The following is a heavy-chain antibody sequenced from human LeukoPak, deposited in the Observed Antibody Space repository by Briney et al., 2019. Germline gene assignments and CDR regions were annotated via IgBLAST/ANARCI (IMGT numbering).Heavy chain of an antibody. Sequence: SVKVSCKASGGTFSSYAISWVRQAPGQGLEWMGGIIPILGIANYAQKFQGRVTITADKSTSTAYMELSSLRSEDTAVYYCARRGEGYQLLGDAFDIWGQGTMVIVSS. J-gene: IGHJ3*02. V-gene: IGHV1-69*10. D-gene: IGHD2-2*01. CDR2: IIPILGIA. CDR1: GGTFSSYA. CDR3: ARRGEGYQLLGDAFDI.